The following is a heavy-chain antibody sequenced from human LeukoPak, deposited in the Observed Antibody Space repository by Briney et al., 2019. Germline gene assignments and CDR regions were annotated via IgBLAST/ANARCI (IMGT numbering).Heavy chain of an antibody. V-gene: IGHV4-39*01. CDR1: GGSISSGTYY. CDR3: ARLRGSGYFDY. J-gene: IGHJ4*01. CDR2: VYYTGSM. Sequence: SSETLSLTCTVSGGSISSGTYYWGWIRQPPGKGLEWVATVYYTGSMYYNPSLKGRVTVSVDTSKNQFSLKLSSVTAADTAVYYCARLRGSGYFDYWGQGILVTVSS. D-gene: IGHD3-22*01.